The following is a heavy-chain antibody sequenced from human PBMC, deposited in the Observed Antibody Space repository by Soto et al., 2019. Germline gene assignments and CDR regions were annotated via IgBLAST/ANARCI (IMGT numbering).Heavy chain of an antibody. D-gene: IGHD3-3*02. CDR2: IYYSGST. CDR1: GGSISSGGYY. Sequence: SETLSLTCTFSGGSISSGGYYWSWIRQHPGKGLEWIGYIYYSGSTYYNPSLKSRVTISVDTSKNQFSLKLSSVTAADTAVYYCARALGPPDAFDIWGQGTMVTVSS. CDR3: ARALGPPDAFDI. J-gene: IGHJ3*02. V-gene: IGHV4-31*03.